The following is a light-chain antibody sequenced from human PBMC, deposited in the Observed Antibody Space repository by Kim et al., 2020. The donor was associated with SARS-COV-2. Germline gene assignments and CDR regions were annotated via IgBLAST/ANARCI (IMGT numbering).Light chain of an antibody. J-gene: IGKJ3*01. CDR3: QQRSQG. CDR1: QSVSSY. Sequence: TLSLSPGERATLSCRASQSVSSYLAWYQQKPGQAPRLLIYDASNRATGIPARFSGSGSGTDFTLTISSLEPEDFAVYYCQQRSQGFGPGTKVDIK. CDR2: DAS. V-gene: IGKV3-11*01.